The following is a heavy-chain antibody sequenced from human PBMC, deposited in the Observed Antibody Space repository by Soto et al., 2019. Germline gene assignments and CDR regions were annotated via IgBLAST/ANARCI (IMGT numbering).Heavy chain of an antibody. CDR3: ATAFTPDYYDSSGYYSFDY. CDR2: FDPEDGET. CDR1: GYTLTELS. V-gene: IGHV1-24*01. J-gene: IGHJ4*02. Sequence: SCKVSGYTLTELSMHWVRQAPGKGLEWMGGFDPEDGETIYAQKFQGRVTMTEDTSTDTAYMELSSLRSEDTAVYYCATAFTPDYYDSSGYYSFDYWGQGTLVTVSS. D-gene: IGHD3-22*01.